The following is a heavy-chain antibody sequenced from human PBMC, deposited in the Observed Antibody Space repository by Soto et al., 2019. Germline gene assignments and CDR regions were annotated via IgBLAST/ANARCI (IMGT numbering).Heavy chain of an antibody. CDR1: RFTVSSNY. CDR3: ARNGDSSDYRGWFDP. J-gene: IGHJ5*02. Sequence: GGSLRLSCAASRFTVSSNYMSWVSQAPGKGLEWVSVIYSGGTTYYADSVKGRFTISRDNSKNTLYLQMNSLRAEDKAVYYCARNGDSSDYRGWFDPWGQGT. CDR2: IYSGGTT. V-gene: IGHV3-66*01. D-gene: IGHD3-22*01.